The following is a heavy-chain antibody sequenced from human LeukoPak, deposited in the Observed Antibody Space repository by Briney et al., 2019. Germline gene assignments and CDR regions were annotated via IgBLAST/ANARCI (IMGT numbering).Heavy chain of an antibody. J-gene: IGHJ6*04. D-gene: IGHD4-23*01. V-gene: IGHV3-23*01. Sequence: GGSLRLSCAASGFTFSSYAMSWVRQAPGKGLEWVSAISGSGGSTYYADSVKGRFTISRDNSKNTLYLQMNSLRAEDTAVYYCAKVASAVDLYYYYGMDVWGKGTTVTVSS. CDR1: GFTFSSYA. CDR2: ISGSGGST. CDR3: AKVASAVDLYYYYGMDV.